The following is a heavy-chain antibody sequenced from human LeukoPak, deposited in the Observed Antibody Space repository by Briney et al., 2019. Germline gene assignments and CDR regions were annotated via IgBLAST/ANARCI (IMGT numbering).Heavy chain of an antibody. D-gene: IGHD3-10*01. CDR3: ARGRNRVTYYYGSGNPFDY. J-gene: IGHJ4*02. CDR2: INHSGST. V-gene: IGHV4-34*01. Sequence: PSETLSLTCAVYGGSFSGYYWSWIRQPPGKGLEWIGEINHSGSTNYNPSLKSRVTISVDTSKNQFSLKLSSVTAADTAVYYCARGRNRVTYYYGSGNPFDYWGQGTLVTASS. CDR1: GGSFSGYY.